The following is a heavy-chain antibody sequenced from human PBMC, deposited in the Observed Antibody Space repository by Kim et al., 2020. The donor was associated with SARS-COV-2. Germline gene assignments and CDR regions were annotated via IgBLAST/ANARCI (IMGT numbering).Heavy chain of an antibody. CDR1: GGSISSSSYY. Sequence: SETLSLTCTVSGGSISSSSYYWGWIRQPPGKGLEWIGSIYYSGSTYYNPSLKSRVTISVDTSKNQFSLKLSSVTAADTAVYYCARDGAYCGGDCYPYNWFDPWGQGTLVTVSS. CDR2: IYYSGST. J-gene: IGHJ5*02. D-gene: IGHD2-21*02. V-gene: IGHV4-39*02. CDR3: ARDGAYCGGDCYPYNWFDP.